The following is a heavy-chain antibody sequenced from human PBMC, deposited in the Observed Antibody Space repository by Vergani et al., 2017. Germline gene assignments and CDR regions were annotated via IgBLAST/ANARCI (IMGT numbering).Heavy chain of an antibody. Sequence: EVQLVESGGGLVQPGRSLRLSCAASGFTFDDYAMHWVRQAPGKGLDWVSGISWNSGSIGYADSVKGRFTISRDNAKNSLYLQMNSLRAEDTALYYCAKDFYGDDYYYYYMDVWGKGTTVTVSS. CDR3: AKDFYGDDYYYYYMDV. CDR1: GFTFDDYA. J-gene: IGHJ6*03. V-gene: IGHV3-9*01. CDR2: ISWNSGSI. D-gene: IGHD4-17*01.